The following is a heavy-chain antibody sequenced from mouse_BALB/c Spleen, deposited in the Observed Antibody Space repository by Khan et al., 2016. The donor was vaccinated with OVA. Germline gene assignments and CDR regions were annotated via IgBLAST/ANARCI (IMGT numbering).Heavy chain of an antibody. CDR1: GISITSGNYR. V-gene: IGHV3-5*02. CDR2: IYYSGTV. D-gene: IGHD1-1*01. CDR3: ARDYGSLYWFFDV. Sequence: EVQLVESGPGLVKPSQTVSLTCTVTGISITSGNYRWSWIRQFPGNKLEWIGNIYYSGTVTYNPSLTSRTTITRDTSKNQFFLEMNSLTAEDTATYYCARDYGSLYWFFDVWGAGPRSPSPQ. J-gene: IGHJ1*01.